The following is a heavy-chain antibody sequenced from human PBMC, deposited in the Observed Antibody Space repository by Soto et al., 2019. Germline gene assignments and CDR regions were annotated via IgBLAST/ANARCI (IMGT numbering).Heavy chain of an antibody. Sequence: SVKVSCKASGGTFSSYAISWVRQAPGQGLEWMGGIIPIFGTANYAQKFQGRVTITADKSTSTAYMELSSLRSEDTAVYYCARDLPSRIEEAGKWYYYYGMDVWGQGTTVTVSS. D-gene: IGHD6-13*01. CDR2: IIPIFGTA. CDR1: GGTFSSYA. CDR3: ARDLPSRIEEAGKWYYYYGMDV. J-gene: IGHJ6*02. V-gene: IGHV1-69*06.